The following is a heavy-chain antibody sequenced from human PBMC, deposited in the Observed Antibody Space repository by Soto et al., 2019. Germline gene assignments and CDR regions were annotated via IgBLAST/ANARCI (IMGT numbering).Heavy chain of an antibody. CDR3: AKGGRQWLVTSDFNY. D-gene: IGHD6-19*01. J-gene: IGHJ4*02. Sequence: VQLVESGGGVVQPGRSLRLSCAASGFTFSDYAMHWVRQAPGKGLEWVAVVSHDGRNTHYADSVKGRFTISRDSSKNTVSLEMISLRAEDTAVYYCAKGGRQWLVTSDFNYWGQGALVTVPS. V-gene: IGHV3-30*18. CDR1: GFTFSDYA. CDR2: VSHDGRNT.